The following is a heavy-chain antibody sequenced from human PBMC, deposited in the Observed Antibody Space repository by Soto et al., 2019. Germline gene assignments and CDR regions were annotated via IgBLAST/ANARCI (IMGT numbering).Heavy chain of an antibody. CDR2: MYPNSGNT. CDR3: ASSISAYCGGDCYDAFDI. J-gene: IGHJ3*02. CDR1: GYTFTSYD. D-gene: IGHD2-21*02. Sequence: QVQLVQSGAEVKKPGASVKVSCKASGYTFTSYDINWVRQATGQGLEWMGWMYPNSGNTGYAQKFQGRVTMTRNTSISTAYMELSSLRSEDTAVYYCASSISAYCGGDCYDAFDIWGQGTMVTVSS. V-gene: IGHV1-8*01.